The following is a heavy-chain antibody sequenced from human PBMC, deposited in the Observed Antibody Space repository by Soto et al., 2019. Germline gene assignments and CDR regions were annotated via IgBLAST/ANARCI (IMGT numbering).Heavy chain of an antibody. Sequence: SETLSLTCTVSGGSISSSSYYWGWIRQPPGQELEWLGTIYSLGNTYYNPSLKSRVTISVDKSKSQLFLKLSSVTAADTAVYYCARVYYDSSGDNWFDPWGQGTLVTVS. D-gene: IGHD3-22*01. CDR2: IYSLGNT. CDR1: GGSISSSSYY. J-gene: IGHJ5*02. CDR3: ARVYYDSSGDNWFDP. V-gene: IGHV4-39*07.